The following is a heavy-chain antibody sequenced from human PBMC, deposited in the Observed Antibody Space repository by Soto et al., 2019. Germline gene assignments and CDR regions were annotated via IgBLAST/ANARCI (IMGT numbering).Heavy chain of an antibody. D-gene: IGHD3-10*01. CDR2: ISGSGGTT. CDR1: GFTFSNYA. J-gene: IGHJ4*02. V-gene: IGHV3-23*01. Sequence: EVQVLESGGALVQPGGSLRLSCAASGFTFSNYAMSWVRQAPGKGLEWVSSISGSGGTTYYADSVKGRLTLSGDNSKHTLYLQMNSLRVEDTAVYYCAKNNMGYYLDYWGQGTLVTVSS. CDR3: AKNNMGYYLDY.